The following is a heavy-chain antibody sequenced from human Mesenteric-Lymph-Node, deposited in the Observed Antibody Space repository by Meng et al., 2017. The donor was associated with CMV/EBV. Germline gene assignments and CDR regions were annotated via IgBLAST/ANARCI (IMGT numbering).Heavy chain of an antibody. V-gene: IGHV3-33*03. CDR1: GFTFSSYG. Sequence: GESLKISCAASGFTFSSYGMHWVRQAPGKGLEWVAVIWYDGSNKYYADSVKGRFTISRDNSKNTLYLQMNSLRAADTAIYYCAKSGISLVRGILYYYDYWGHGTLVTVSS. CDR2: IWYDGSNK. CDR3: AKSGISLVRGILYYYDY. D-gene: IGHD3-10*01. J-gene: IGHJ4*01.